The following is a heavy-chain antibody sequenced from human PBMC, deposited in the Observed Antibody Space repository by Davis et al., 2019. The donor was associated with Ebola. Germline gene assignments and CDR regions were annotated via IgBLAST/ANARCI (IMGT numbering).Heavy chain of an antibody. D-gene: IGHD3-22*01. V-gene: IGHV5-51*01. Sequence: GGSLRLSCQGSGYSFTNYWIGWVRQMPGKGLEWLGIIYPGDSDTRYSPSFLGQVIFSADKSISTAYLQWSSLKASDTATYYCARAPYYYDVSGFYVDYWGQGTLVTVSS. J-gene: IGHJ4*02. CDR3: ARAPYYYDVSGFYVDY. CDR2: IYPGDSDT. CDR1: GYSFTNYW.